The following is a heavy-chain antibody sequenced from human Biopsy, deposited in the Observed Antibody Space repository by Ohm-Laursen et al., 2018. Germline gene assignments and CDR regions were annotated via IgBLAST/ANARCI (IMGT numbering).Heavy chain of an antibody. V-gene: IGHV4-59*01. CDR1: GGSISSDY. D-gene: IGHD2/OR15-2a*01. J-gene: IGHJ6*02. CDR2: IYYSGST. CDR3: ARATNSTGWPYYYFYGMDV. Sequence: SRTLSLTCSVSGGSISSDYWSWIRQTPGKGLEWIGYIYYSGSTNYNPPLKSRVTISVDTSKNQFSLRLNSVTAADTAVYYCARATNSTGWPYYYFYGMDVWGQGTTVTVSS.